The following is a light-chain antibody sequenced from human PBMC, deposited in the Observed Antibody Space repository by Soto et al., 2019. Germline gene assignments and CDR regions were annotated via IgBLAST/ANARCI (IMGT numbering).Light chain of an antibody. CDR1: QSLLHSNGYNF. Sequence: DIVMTQSPLSLPVMPGEPASISCRSSQSLLHSNGYNFLEWYLQRPGQSPRLLIYLASSRSSVVPDMCSGSGSGTDFTLKISREEAEYVGDYYCMQAIQSPRTFGQGTKVEIK. CDR3: MQAIQSPRT. V-gene: IGKV2-28*01. J-gene: IGKJ1*01. CDR2: LAS.